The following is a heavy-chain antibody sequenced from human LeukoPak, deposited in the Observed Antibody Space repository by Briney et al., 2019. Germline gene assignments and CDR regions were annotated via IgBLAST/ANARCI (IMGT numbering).Heavy chain of an antibody. CDR1: GFTFSSSP. CDR2: MSDDGSIK. J-gene: IGHJ4*02. D-gene: IGHD6-19*01. CDR3: ARSKRSGWTPFDY. V-gene: IGHV3-30*04. Sequence: GRSLRLSCAASGFTFSSSPMHGVRQAPDKGLEGVAVMSDDGSIKYYADSVRGRFTISRDNSKNTLFLQMDSLRGEDTALYFCARSKRSGWTPFDYWGQGTLVTVSS.